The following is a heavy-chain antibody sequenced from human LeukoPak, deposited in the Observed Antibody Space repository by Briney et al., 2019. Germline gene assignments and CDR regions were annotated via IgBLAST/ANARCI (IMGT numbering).Heavy chain of an antibody. D-gene: IGHD1-26*01. CDR3: ARGWELLRVNNWFAP. Sequence: ASVKVSCKASGFTFTAYYMHWVRQAPGQGLEWMGWINPNSGATNYAQKFQGRVTMTRDTSISTAYMELSSLRSDDTAVYFCARGWELLRVNNWFAPWGQGTLVTVSS. CDR1: GFTFTAYY. CDR2: INPNSGAT. J-gene: IGHJ5*02. V-gene: IGHV1-2*02.